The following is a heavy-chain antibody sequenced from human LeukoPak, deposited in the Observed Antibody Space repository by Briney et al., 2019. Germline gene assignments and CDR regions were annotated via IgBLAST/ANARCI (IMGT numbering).Heavy chain of an antibody. CDR2: IKPDGSET. Sequence: GGSLRLSCAASGFTFSNYWMSWVRQAPEKGLEWVANIKPDGSETYSVDSVKGRFTIYRDNAKNSLYLQMNSLRAEDTAVYYCARTLRFFRFLDVWGQGTTVTVSS. CDR1: GFTFSNYW. V-gene: IGHV3-7*03. D-gene: IGHD3-3*01. CDR3: ARTLRFFRFLDV. J-gene: IGHJ6*02.